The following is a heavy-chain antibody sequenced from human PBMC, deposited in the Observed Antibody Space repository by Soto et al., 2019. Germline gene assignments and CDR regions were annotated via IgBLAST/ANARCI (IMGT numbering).Heavy chain of an antibody. D-gene: IGHD6-25*01. CDR2: TNAGNGNT. Sequence: ASVKVSCKASGYTFTSYAMHWVRQAPGQRLEWMGWTNAGNGNTKYSQKFQGRVTITRDTSASTAYMELSSLRSEDTAVYYCARDIVARIAAGLYGMDVWGQGTTVTVSS. V-gene: IGHV1-3*01. CDR3: ARDIVARIAAGLYGMDV. CDR1: GYTFTSYA. J-gene: IGHJ6*02.